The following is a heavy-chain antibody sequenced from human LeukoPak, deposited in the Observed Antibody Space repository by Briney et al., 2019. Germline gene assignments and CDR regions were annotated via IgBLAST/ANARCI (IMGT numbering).Heavy chain of an antibody. D-gene: IGHD2-2*01. Sequence: PGGSLRLSCAASGFTFSSYAMSWVRQAPGKGLEWVSAISVSGGSTYYADSVKGRFTISRDNSKNTLYLQMNSLRAEDTAVYYCAKGVVPAAIHRYFQHWGQGTLVTVSS. V-gene: IGHV3-23*01. CDR3: AKGVVPAAIHRYFQH. CDR2: ISVSGGST. J-gene: IGHJ1*01. CDR1: GFTFSSYA.